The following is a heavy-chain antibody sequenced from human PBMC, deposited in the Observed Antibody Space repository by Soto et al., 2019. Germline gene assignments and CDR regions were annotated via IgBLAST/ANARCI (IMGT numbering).Heavy chain of an antibody. J-gene: IGHJ4*02. D-gene: IGHD4-4*01. CDR1: GGSVSSGSYY. CDR3: ARWVYRGNYDY. Sequence: SETLSLTCTVSGGSVSSGSYYWSWIRQPPGKGLEWIGYIYYSGSTNYNPALKSRVTISVDTSKNQFSLKVSSVTTADTAVYSCARWVYRGNYDYWGQGTLVTVSS. CDR2: IYYSGST. V-gene: IGHV4-61*01.